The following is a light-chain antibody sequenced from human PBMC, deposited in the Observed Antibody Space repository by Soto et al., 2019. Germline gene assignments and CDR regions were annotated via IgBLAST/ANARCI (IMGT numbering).Light chain of an antibody. V-gene: IGKV1-39*01. CDR2: AAP. CDR3: QQSYSTPYT. J-gene: IGKJ2*01. Sequence: DIQMTQSPSSLSASVGDRVTITCRASQSISSDLNWYQQKPGKAPKLLIYAAPSLQSGVPSRFGGSGSGTDFTLTISSLQPEDFATYYCQQSYSTPYTFGQGTKVDIK. CDR1: QSISSD.